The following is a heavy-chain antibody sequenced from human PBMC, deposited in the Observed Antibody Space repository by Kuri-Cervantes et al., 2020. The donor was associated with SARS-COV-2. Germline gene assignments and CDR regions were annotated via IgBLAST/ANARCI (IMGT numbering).Heavy chain of an antibody. CDR3: AGEYQLLYRGARGSMDG. J-gene: IGHJ6*02. V-gene: IGHV1-69*06. CDR1: GCTFSSYA. D-gene: IGHD2-2*02. CDR2: IIPIFGTA. Sequence: SVKVSCKASGCTFSSYAISWVRQAPGQGLEWMGGIIPIFGTANYAQKFQGRVTITADKSTSTAYMELSSLRSEDTAVYYCAGEYQLLYRGARGSMDGWGQGTTVTVSS.